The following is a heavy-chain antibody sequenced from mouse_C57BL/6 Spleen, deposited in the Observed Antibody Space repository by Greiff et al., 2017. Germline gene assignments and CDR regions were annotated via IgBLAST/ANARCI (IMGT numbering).Heavy chain of an antibody. CDR3: ARGRNYGSSYSNWYFDV. CDR2: IYPGSGST. V-gene: IGHV1-55*01. Sequence: QVHVKQPGAELVKPGASVKMSCTASGYTFTSYCITWVKQRPGQGLEWIGDIYPGSGSTNYNEKFKSKATLTVDTSSSTAYMQLSSLTSEDSAVYSCARGRNYGSSYSNWYFDVWGTATTVTAAS. J-gene: IGHJ1*03. D-gene: IGHD1-1*01. CDR1: GYTFTSYC.